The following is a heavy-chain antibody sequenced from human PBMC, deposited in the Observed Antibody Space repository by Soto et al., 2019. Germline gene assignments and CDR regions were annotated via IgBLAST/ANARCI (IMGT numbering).Heavy chain of an antibody. J-gene: IGHJ4*02. CDR2: INQDGGEK. CDR1: GFTFSSYW. D-gene: IGHD3-10*01. Sequence: PGGSLRLSCAASGFTFSSYWMAWVRQGPGTGLEWVANINQDGGEKYYVDSVKGRFTISRDNAKNSLYLQMNSLRAEDTALYYCAKGDDGSGSSSDYWGQGTLVTVSS. V-gene: IGHV3-7*03. CDR3: AKGDDGSGSSSDY.